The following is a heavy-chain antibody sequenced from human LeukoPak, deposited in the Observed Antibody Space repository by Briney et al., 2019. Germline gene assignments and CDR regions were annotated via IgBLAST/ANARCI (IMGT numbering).Heavy chain of an antibody. Sequence: SETLSLTCTVSGGSISSYYWSWIRQPPGKGLEWIGYIYYSGSTNYNPSLKSRVAISVDTSKNQFSLKLSSVTAADTAVYYCARLGGAQYYDFWSGYSNWFDPWGQGTLVTVSS. CDR2: IYYSGST. J-gene: IGHJ5*02. D-gene: IGHD3-3*01. V-gene: IGHV4-59*08. CDR1: GGSISSYY. CDR3: ARLGGAQYYDFWSGYSNWFDP.